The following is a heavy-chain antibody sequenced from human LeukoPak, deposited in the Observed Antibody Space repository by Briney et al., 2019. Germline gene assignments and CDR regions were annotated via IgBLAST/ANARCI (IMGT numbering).Heavy chain of an antibody. CDR1: GYTFTSYY. D-gene: IGHD3-22*01. V-gene: IGHV1-46*01. J-gene: IGHJ5*02. CDR3: ARGTAGGYYDSSGLTWFDP. Sequence: ASVKVSCKASGYTFTSYYMHWVRQAPGQGLEWMGIINPSGGSTSYAQKFQGRVTMTRDMSISTAYMELRSLRSDDTAVYYCARGTAGGYYDSSGLTWFDPWGQGTLVTVSS. CDR2: INPSGGST.